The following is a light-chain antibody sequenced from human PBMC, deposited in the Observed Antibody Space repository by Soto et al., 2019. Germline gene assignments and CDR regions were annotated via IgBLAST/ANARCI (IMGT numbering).Light chain of an antibody. Sequence: QSVLTQPPSVSGAPGQRVTISCNGSSSNIGAGYDVHWYQQLPGTAPKLLIYGNSNRPSGVPDRFSGSKSGTSASLAITGLQAEDEADYYCQSYDSSLSGYGFGTGTKLTVL. CDR2: GNS. CDR1: SSNIGAGYD. J-gene: IGLJ1*01. V-gene: IGLV1-40*01. CDR3: QSYDSSLSGYG.